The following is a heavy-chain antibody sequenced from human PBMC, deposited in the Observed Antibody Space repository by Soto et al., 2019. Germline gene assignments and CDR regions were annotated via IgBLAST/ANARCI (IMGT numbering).Heavy chain of an antibody. CDR3: ARADYGDYVGERYGMDV. J-gene: IGHJ6*02. CDR1: GFTFSSYG. Sequence: QVQLVESGGGVVQPGRSLRLSCAASGFTFSSYGMHWVRQAPGKGLEWVAVIWYDGSNKYYADSVKGRFTISRDNSKNTLYLQMNSLRAEDTAVYYCARADYGDYVGERYGMDVWGQGTTVTVSS. V-gene: IGHV3-33*01. CDR2: IWYDGSNK. D-gene: IGHD4-17*01.